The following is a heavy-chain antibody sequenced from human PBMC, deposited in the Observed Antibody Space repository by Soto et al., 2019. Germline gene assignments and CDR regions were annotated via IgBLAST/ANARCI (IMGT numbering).Heavy chain of an antibody. D-gene: IGHD1-26*01. J-gene: IGHJ4*02. Sequence: QVQLVESGGGVVQPGRSLRLSCAASGFTFSSYGMHWVRQAPGKGLEWVAVISYDGSNKYYADSVQGRFTISRDNSKNTVYLQMNSLRAEDTAVYYCATKREFDYWGQGTLVTVSS. CDR3: ATKREFDY. CDR1: GFTFSSYG. CDR2: ISYDGSNK. V-gene: IGHV3-30*03.